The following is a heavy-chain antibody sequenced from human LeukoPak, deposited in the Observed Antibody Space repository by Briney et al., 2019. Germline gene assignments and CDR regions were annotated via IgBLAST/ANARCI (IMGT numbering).Heavy chain of an antibody. D-gene: IGHD6-13*01. CDR3: ARGLKVRVASSWYRKNNWFDP. J-gene: IGHJ5*02. Sequence: SETLSLTCAVYGGSFSGYYWSWIRQPPGKGLEWIGEINHSGSTNYNPSLKSRVTISVDTSKNQFSLKLSSVTAADTAVYYCARGLKVRVASSWYRKNNWFDPWGQGTLVTVSS. CDR2: INHSGST. CDR1: GGSFSGYY. V-gene: IGHV4-34*01.